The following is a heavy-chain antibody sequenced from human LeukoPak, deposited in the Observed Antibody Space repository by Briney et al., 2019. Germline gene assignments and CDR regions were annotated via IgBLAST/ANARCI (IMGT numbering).Heavy chain of an antibody. J-gene: IGHJ4*02. CDR3: ARRLEMPWGCDDN. CDR2: IYYSGST. D-gene: IGHD2-8*02. V-gene: IGHV4-39*01. CDR1: GGSISSSSYY. Sequence: PSETLSLTCTVSGGSISSSSYYWGWIRQPPGKGLEWIGSIYYSGSTYYNPSLKSRVTISVDTSKNQFSLKLSSVTAADTAVYYCARRLEMPWGCDDNWGQGTLGTVSS.